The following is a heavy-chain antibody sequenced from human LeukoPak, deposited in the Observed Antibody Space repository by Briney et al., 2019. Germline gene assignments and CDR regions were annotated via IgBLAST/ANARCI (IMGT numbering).Heavy chain of an antibody. V-gene: IGHV1-2*02. CDR1: GYTFTGYY. CDR3: ARDGSSGWYSPGMYYFDY. J-gene: IGHJ4*02. CDR2: INPNSGGT. D-gene: IGHD6-19*01. Sequence: ASVKVSCKASGYTFTGYYMHWVRQAPGQGLEWMGWINPNSGGTNYAQKFQGRVTMTRDTSISTAYMELSRLRSDDTAVYYCARDGSSGWYSPGMYYFDYWGKEPLVTVSS.